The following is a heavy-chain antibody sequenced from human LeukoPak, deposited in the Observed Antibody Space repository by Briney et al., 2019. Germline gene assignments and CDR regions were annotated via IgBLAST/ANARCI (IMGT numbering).Heavy chain of an antibody. Sequence: GGSLRLSCAASGFTVSSNYMSWVRQAPGKGLEWVSVIYSGGSTYYADSVKGRFTISRDNSKNTLYLQMNSLRAEDTAVYYCARGGGNYYDSSGYFDYWGQGTLVTVSS. D-gene: IGHD3-22*01. V-gene: IGHV3-66*01. J-gene: IGHJ4*02. CDR2: IYSGGST. CDR3: ARGGGNYYDSSGYFDY. CDR1: GFTVSSNY.